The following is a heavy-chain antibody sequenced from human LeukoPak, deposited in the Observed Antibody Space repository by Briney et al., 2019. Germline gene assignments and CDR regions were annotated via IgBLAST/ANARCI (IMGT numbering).Heavy chain of an antibody. CDR3: AKDNGYYDSSGWYYFDY. CDR2: ISWNSGSI. D-gene: IGHD3-22*01. J-gene: IGHJ4*02. CDR1: GFTFDDYA. V-gene: IGHV3-9*01. Sequence: PGGSLRLSCAASGFTFDDYAMHWVRQAPGKGLEWVSGISWNSGSIGYADSVKGRFTISRDNAKNSLYVQMNSLRAEDTALYYCAKDNGYYDSSGWYYFDYWGQGTLVTVSS.